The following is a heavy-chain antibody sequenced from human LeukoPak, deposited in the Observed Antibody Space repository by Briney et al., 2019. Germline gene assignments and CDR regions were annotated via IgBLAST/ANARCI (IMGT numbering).Heavy chain of an antibody. CDR2: ISSGGST. J-gene: IGHJ4*02. V-gene: IGHV4-39*01. Sequence: PSETLSLTCSVSGGSISSSGYYWGWIRQPPGKGLEWIGSISSGGSTHYIPSLKSRVTISVDTPKNQFSLKLSSVTAADTAVYYCARRSYDGSGYYYVDYWGQGTLVTVSS. D-gene: IGHD3-22*01. CDR1: GGSISSSGYY. CDR3: ARRSYDGSGYYYVDY.